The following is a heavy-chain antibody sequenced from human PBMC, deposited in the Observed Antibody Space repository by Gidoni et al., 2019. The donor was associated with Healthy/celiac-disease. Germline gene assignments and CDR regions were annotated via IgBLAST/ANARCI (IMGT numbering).Heavy chain of an antibody. J-gene: IGHJ4*02. D-gene: IGHD4-17*01. Sequence: EVQLVESGGGLVQPGGSLRLSCAASGFTVSSNYMSWVRQAPGKGLEWVSVIYSGGSTYYADSVKGRFTISRDNSKNTLYLQMNSLRAEDTAVYYCAREIYGDYDLGVDYWGQGTLVTVSS. V-gene: IGHV3-66*02. CDR2: IYSGGST. CDR1: GFTVSSNY. CDR3: AREIYGDYDLGVDY.